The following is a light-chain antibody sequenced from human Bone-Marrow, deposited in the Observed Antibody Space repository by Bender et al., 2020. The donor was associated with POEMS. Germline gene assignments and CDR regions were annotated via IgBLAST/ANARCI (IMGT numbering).Light chain of an antibody. V-gene: IGLV1-44*01. J-gene: IGLJ3*02. CDR2: SSH. Sequence: QSVLTQPPSASGTPGQRVTISCSGGSSNIGAHAVNWYQQYPGKAPKLLIYSSHRRPSEVPDRFSGSRSGTSASLAISGLQSEDEADYYCAVWDDSLNGWVFGGGTKLTVL. CDR1: SSNIGAHA. CDR3: AVWDDSLNGWV.